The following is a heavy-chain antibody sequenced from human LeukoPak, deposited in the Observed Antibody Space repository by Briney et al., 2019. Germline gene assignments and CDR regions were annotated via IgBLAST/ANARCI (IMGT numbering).Heavy chain of an antibody. CDR1: GVTSSSYW. D-gene: IGHD6-13*01. CDR2: IKKDGSEK. CDR3: ARGLYSSTTYYFDY. V-gene: IGHV3-7*03. Sequence: PGGSLRLSCAASGVTSSSYWMSWVRQAPGKGLEWVANIKKDGSEKYYVDSVKGRFTISRDNAKNSLYLQMNSLRAEDTAVYFCARGLYSSTTYYFDYWGQGTLVTVSS. J-gene: IGHJ4*02.